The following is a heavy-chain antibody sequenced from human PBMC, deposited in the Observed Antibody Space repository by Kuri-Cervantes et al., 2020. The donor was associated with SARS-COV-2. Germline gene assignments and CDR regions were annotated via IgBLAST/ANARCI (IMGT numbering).Heavy chain of an antibody. CDR3: ARRFRGPFDY. CDR1: GGSFSGYY. V-gene: IGHV4-34*01. Sequence: SETLSLTCAVYGGSFSGYYWSWIRQPPGKGLERIGSIYHSGSTYYNPSLKSRVTISVDTSKNQFSLKLSSVTAADTAVYYCARRFRGPFDYWGQGTLVTFSS. CDR2: IYHSGST. J-gene: IGHJ4*02. D-gene: IGHD2-21*01.